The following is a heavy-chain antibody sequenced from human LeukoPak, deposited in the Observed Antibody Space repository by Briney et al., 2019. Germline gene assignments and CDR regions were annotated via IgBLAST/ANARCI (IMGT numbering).Heavy chain of an antibody. V-gene: IGHV3-49*04. J-gene: IGHJ4*02. CDR2: IRSKAYGGTT. CDR3: TGSFGELSFFAH. CDR1: GFTFGDYG. D-gene: IGHD3-10*01. Sequence: PTGGSLRLSCTASGFTFGDYGMSWVRQAPGKGLEWVGFIRSKAYGGTTEYAASVKGRFTISRDDSKSIAYLQVNSLKTEDTAVYYCTGSFGELSFFAHWGQGTLVTVSS.